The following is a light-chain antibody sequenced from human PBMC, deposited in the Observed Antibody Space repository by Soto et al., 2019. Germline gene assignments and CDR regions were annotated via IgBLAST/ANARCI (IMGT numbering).Light chain of an antibody. CDR2: GAS. Sequence: EIVMTQSPATLSVSPGERATLSCRASQSVGSNLVWYQQKPGQAPRLLIYGASTRATGIPARFSGSGSGTEFTLTISSLQSEDFAVYYCQHYDNWPPRFTFGPGTKVDIK. J-gene: IGKJ3*01. CDR3: QHYDNWPPRFT. V-gene: IGKV3-15*01. CDR1: QSVGSN.